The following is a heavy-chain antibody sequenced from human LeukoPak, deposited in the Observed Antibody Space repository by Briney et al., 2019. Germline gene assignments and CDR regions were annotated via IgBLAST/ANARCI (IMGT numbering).Heavy chain of an antibody. V-gene: IGHV3-7*01. CDR1: GFTVSSNY. Sequence: GGSLRLSCAASGFTVSSNYMSWVRQAPGKGLEWVANIKQDGSEKYYVDSVKGRFTISRDNAKNSLYLQMNSLRAEDTAVYYCARGVLSGDYGMDVWGQGTTVTVSS. J-gene: IGHJ6*02. D-gene: IGHD3-10*01. CDR3: ARGVLSGDYGMDV. CDR2: IKQDGSEK.